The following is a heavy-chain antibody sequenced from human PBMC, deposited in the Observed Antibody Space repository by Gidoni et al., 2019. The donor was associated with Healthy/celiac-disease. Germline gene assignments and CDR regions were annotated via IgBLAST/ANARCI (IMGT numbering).Heavy chain of an antibody. J-gene: IGHJ6*03. CDR3: ARISAYCGGDCYPYYDYMDV. D-gene: IGHD2-21*01. CDR2: IDPSDSYT. V-gene: IGHV5-10-1*03. CDR1: GYSFTSYW. Sequence: EVHLVQSGAEVHKPGESLTISCQGSGYSFTSYWFIWVRQMPGKGLEWMGRIDPSDSYTNYSPSFQGHVTISADKSISTAYRQWSSLKASDTAMYYCARISAYCGGDCYPYYDYMDVWGKGTTVTVSS.